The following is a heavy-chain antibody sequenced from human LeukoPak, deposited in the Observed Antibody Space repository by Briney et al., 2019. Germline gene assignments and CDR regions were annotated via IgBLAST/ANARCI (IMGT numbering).Heavy chain of an antibody. CDR1: GYSISSGYY. CDR2: IYHSGST. J-gene: IGHJ6*03. Sequence: SETLSLTCTVSGYSISSGYYWGWIRQPPGKGLEWIGSIYHSGSTYYNPSLKSRVTISVDTSKNQFSLKLSSVTAADTAVYYCARAPDYSSYYYYMDVWGKGTTVTVSS. D-gene: IGHD4-11*01. CDR3: ARAPDYSSYYYYMDV. V-gene: IGHV4-38-2*02.